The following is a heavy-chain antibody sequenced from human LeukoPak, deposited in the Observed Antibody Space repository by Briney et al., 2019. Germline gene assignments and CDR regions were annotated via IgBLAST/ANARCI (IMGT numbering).Heavy chain of an antibody. V-gene: IGHV1-18*01. J-gene: IGHJ4*02. CDR1: GYTFTSYG. Sequence: ASVKVSCKASGYTFTSYGISWVRQAPGQGLEWMGWISAYNGNTNYAQKLQGRVTMTTDTSTSTAYMELRSLRSDDTAVYYCARDGYYYDSSGYYDYWGQGTLVTVSS. D-gene: IGHD3-22*01. CDR3: ARDGYYYDSSGYYDY. CDR2: ISAYNGNT.